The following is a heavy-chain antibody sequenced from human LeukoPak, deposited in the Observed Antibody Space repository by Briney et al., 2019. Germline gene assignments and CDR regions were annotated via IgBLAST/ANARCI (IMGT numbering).Heavy chain of an antibody. D-gene: IGHD5-24*01. CDR2: IKQDGSEK. Sequence: GGSLRLSCAASGFTFRSYWMSWVRQAPGKGLEWVANIKQDGSEKYYVDSVKGRFTISRDNAKNSLYLQMNSLRAEDTAVYYCARDGYNSKGYYFDYWGQGTLVTVSS. J-gene: IGHJ4*02. CDR3: ARDGYNSKGYYFDY. V-gene: IGHV3-7*01. CDR1: GFTFRSYW.